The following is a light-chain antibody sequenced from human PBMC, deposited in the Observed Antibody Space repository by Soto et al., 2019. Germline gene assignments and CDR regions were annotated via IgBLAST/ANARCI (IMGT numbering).Light chain of an antibody. CDR1: KSVSNY. V-gene: IGKV3-20*01. Sequence: IGITQSPSTLSVSPGERATLACRASKSVSNYVAWYQQKSGQPPRLLIYGASSRASGIPDRFSGSGSGTDFTLTISRVEPEDFALYYCQQYGSSLTFGLGTKV. J-gene: IGKJ1*01. CDR3: QQYGSSLT. CDR2: GAS.